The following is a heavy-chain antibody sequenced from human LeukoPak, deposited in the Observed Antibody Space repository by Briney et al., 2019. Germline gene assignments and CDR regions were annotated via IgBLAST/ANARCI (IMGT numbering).Heavy chain of an antibody. J-gene: IGHJ4*02. CDR3: AKAGVVGCGGGTCYAPDY. D-gene: IGHD2-15*01. CDR1: GFTFSSYA. Sequence: GGSLRLSCAASGFTFSSYAMTWVRQAPGKGLEWVSAISGSGGSTYYADSVKGRFTISRDNSKNTLFLQMHSLRAEDTAVYYCAKAGVVGCGGGTCYAPDYWGQGTLVTVSS. V-gene: IGHV3-23*01. CDR2: ISGSGGST.